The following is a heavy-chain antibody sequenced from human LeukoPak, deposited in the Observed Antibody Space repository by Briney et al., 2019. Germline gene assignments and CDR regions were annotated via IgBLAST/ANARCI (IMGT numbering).Heavy chain of an antibody. V-gene: IGHV3-21*01. Sequence: GGSLRLSCAGSGFTFSKFSLNWVRQAPGKGLEWVSSITSNGSKTFHSDVLMGRFTISRDNAKNSLYLQMSGLRAEDTAVYYCTRAIRATGTDYWGQGTLVTVSS. CDR2: ITSNGSKT. CDR1: GFTFSKFS. J-gene: IGHJ4*02. D-gene: IGHD6-13*01. CDR3: TRAIRATGTDY.